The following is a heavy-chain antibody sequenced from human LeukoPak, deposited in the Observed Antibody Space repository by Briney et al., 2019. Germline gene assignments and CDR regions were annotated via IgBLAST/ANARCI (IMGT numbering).Heavy chain of an antibody. CDR2: IYHSGST. CDR3: AREVVVIQYYFDY. D-gene: IGHD3-22*01. CDR1: GYSISSGYY. Sequence: KPSETLSLTCAVSGYSISSGYYWGWIRQPPGKGLEWIGSIYHSGSTYYNPSLKGRVTISVDTSKNQFSLKLSSVTAADTAVYYCAREVVVIQYYFDYWGQGTLVTVSS. V-gene: IGHV4-38-2*02. J-gene: IGHJ4*02.